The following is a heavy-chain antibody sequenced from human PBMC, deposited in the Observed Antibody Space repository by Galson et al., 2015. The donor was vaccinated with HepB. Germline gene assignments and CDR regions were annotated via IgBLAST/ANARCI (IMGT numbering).Heavy chain of an antibody. Sequence: SLRLSCAASGFTFSSYGMHWVRQAPGKGLEWVAVISYDGSNKYYADSVKGRFTISRDNSKNTLYLQMNSLRAEDTAVYYCAKAASVMITFGGVIGWGQGTLVTVPS. CDR2: ISYDGSNK. D-gene: IGHD3-16*02. CDR1: GFTFSSYG. J-gene: IGHJ4*02. CDR3: AKAASVMITFGGVIG. V-gene: IGHV3-30*18.